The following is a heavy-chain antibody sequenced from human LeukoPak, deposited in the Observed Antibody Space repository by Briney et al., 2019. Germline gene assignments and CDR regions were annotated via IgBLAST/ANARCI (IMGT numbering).Heavy chain of an antibody. CDR1: GYTFTSYY. J-gene: IGHJ4*02. CDR3: AREVPGGAVVDY. CDR2: VNPSGGST. V-gene: IGHV1-46*01. Sequence: GASVKVSCKASGYTFTSYYMHWVRQAPGQGLEWMGIVNPSGGSTSYAQKFQGRVTMTRDTSTSTVYMELSSLRSEDTAVYYCAREVPGGAVVDYWGQGTLVTVSS. D-gene: IGHD4-23*01.